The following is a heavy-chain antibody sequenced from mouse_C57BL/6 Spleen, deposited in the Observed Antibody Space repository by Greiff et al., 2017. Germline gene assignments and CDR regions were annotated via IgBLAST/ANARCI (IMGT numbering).Heavy chain of an antibody. J-gene: IGHJ2*01. V-gene: IGHV1-55*01. D-gene: IGHD1-1*01. CDR3: ARSEGYYGSSYLDY. Sequence: QVQLQQPGAELVKPGASVKMSCKASGYTFTSYWITWVKQRPGQGLEWIGDIYPGSGSTNYNEKFKSKATLTVDTSSSTAYMQLSSLTSEDSAVYYCARSEGYYGSSYLDYWGQGTTLTVSS. CDR1: GYTFTSYW. CDR2: IYPGSGST.